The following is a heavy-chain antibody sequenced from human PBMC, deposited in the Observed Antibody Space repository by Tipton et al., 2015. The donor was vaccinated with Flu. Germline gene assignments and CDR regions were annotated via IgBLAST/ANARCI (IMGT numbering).Heavy chain of an antibody. V-gene: IGHV4-31*03. J-gene: IGHJ6*02. CDR2: IYYSGST. CDR1: GDSIGSGDYY. D-gene: IGHD2/OR15-2a*01. CDR3: ARDNNGMDV. Sequence: TLSLTCIVSGDSIGSGDYYWTWIRHHPGKGLEWIGYIYYSGSTWYNPSLKSRLTISVDTSENRFSLKLSSVTAADTAVYYCARDNNGMDVWGQGTTVTVSS.